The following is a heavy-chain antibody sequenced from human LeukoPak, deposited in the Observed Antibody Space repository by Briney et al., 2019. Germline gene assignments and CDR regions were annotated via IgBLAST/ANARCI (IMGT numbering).Heavy chain of an antibody. V-gene: IGHV7-4-1*02. CDR3: ARGIGEFQPLWYFDL. CDR2: INTNTGNP. D-gene: IGHD3-10*01. Sequence: GASVKVSCKASGYTFTSYAMNWVRQAPGQGLEWMGWINTNTGNPTYAQGFTGRFVFSLDTSVSTAYLQVSSLKAEDTAVYYCARGIGEFQPLWYFDLWGRGTLVTVSS. CDR1: GYTFTSYA. J-gene: IGHJ2*01.